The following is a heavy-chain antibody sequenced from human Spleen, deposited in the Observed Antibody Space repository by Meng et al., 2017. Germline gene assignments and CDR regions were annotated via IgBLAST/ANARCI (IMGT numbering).Heavy chain of an antibody. Sequence: SVKVSCKALGGIFSNYVIGWVRQAPGQGLEWMGGINAVFGTSNYAQKFQDRVTITSDKSTSTAYMELSSLRSEDTAVYYCAGGAVVTLIFYHAMDVWGQGTTVTVSS. V-gene: IGHV1-69*06. CDR1: GGIFSNYV. CDR2: INAVFGTS. J-gene: IGHJ6*02. CDR3: AGGAVVTLIFYHAMDV. D-gene: IGHD2-21*02.